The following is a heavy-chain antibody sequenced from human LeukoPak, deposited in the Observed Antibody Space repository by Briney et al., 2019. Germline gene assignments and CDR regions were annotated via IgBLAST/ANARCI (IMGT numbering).Heavy chain of an antibody. CDR1: GGTFSSYA. V-gene: IGHV1-69*06. CDR3: ARVPFEKAVGADY. CDR2: IIPIFGTA. J-gene: IGHJ4*02. D-gene: IGHD6-19*01. Sequence: PRASVKVSCKASGGTFSSYAISWVRQAPGQGLEWMGGIIPIFGTANYAQKFQGRVTITADKSTSTAYMELSSLRSEDTAVYYCARVPFEKAVGADYWGQGTLATVSS.